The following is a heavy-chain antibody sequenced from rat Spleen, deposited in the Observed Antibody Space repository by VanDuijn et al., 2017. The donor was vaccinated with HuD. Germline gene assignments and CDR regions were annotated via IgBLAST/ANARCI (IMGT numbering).Heavy chain of an antibody. CDR1: GFTFNNYW. V-gene: IGHV5-31*01. J-gene: IGHJ2*01. Sequence: EVHLVESGGDLVQPRRSLKLSCIASGFTFNNYWMTWIRQAPGQGLEWIASITNTGDNTYYQDSVKGRFTISRANSENTVYLQMNSLRSEDTATYYCAVAGYGYWGQGVMVTVSS. CDR2: ITNTGDNT. CDR3: AVAGYGY. D-gene: IGHD4-3*01.